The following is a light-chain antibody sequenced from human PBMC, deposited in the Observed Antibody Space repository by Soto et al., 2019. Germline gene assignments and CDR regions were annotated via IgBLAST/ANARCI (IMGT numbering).Light chain of an antibody. Sequence: DIQMTQSPLFLSASVGDRVTITCRASQGISNSLAWYQQKPGKVPKLLMYGASILLSGVPSRFSGSGSGTEFTLTISRLQPEDFATYYCKQYTRVPLTFGGGTKVDIK. V-gene: IGKV1-27*01. J-gene: IGKJ4*01. CDR3: KQYTRVPLT. CDR2: GAS. CDR1: QGISNS.